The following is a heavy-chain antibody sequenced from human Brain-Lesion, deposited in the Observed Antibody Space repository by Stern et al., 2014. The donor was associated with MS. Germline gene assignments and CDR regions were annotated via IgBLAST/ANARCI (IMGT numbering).Heavy chain of an antibody. D-gene: IGHD3-10*01. CDR3: ARDDYYGSGRGFYYYYGLDV. J-gene: IGHJ6*02. CDR1: GFSFSSYW. CDR2: IKQDGRET. Sequence: EVQLEESGGGLVQPGGSLRLSCATSGFSFSSYWMSWVRQAPGKGLEWVANIKQDGRETYYGDSVKGRFAISRDNAKNILYLQMISLRGEDTAVYYCARDDYYGSGRGFYYYYGLDVWGQGTTVTVSS. V-gene: IGHV3-7*01.